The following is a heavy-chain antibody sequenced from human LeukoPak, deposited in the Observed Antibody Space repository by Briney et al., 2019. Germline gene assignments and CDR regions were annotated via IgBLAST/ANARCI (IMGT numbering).Heavy chain of an antibody. CDR3: ARGGAYVRFLEWLIDY. Sequence: GGSLRLSCAASGFTVSSNYMSWVRQAPGKGLEWVSVIYSGGSTYYADSVKGRFTISRDNSKNTLYLQMNSLRAEDTAVYYCARGGAYVRFLEWLIDYWGQGTLVTVSS. V-gene: IGHV3-66*01. D-gene: IGHD3-3*01. CDR2: IYSGGST. J-gene: IGHJ4*02. CDR1: GFTVSSNY.